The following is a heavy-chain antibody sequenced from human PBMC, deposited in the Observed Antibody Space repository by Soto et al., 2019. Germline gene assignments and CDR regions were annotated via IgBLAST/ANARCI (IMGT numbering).Heavy chain of an antibody. J-gene: IGHJ6*02. V-gene: IGHV1-69*01. CDR1: GGTFSSYA. CDR3: ARDPTEYYGSGSYYRSHGMDV. Sequence: QVQLVQSGAEVKKPGSSVKVSCKASGGTFSSYAISWVRQAPGQGLEWMGGIIPIFGTANYARKFQGRVTNTADESTSTAYMELRSLRSEDTAVYYWARDPTEYYGSGSYYRSHGMDVWGQGTTVTVSS. CDR2: IIPIFGTA. D-gene: IGHD3-10*01.